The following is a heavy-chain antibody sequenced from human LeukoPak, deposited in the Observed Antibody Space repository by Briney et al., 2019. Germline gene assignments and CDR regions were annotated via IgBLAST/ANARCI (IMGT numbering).Heavy chain of an antibody. V-gene: IGHV1-2*02. J-gene: IGHJ4*02. D-gene: IGHD3-10*01. CDR3: TALGDFYGSGSSDY. Sequence: GASVKVSCKASGYTFTGYYMHWVRQAPGQGLEWMGWINPNSGGTNYAQKFQGRVTMTRDTSISTAYMELSGLRSDDTAVYYCTALGDFYGSGSSDYWGQGTLVTVSS. CDR1: GYTFTGYY. CDR2: INPNSGGT.